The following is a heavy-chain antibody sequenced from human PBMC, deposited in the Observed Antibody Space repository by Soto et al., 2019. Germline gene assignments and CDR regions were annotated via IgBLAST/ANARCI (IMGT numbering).Heavy chain of an antibody. J-gene: IGHJ4*02. Sequence: GGSLRLSCAASGFTFSSYWMSWVRQAPGKGLEWVANIKQDGSEKYYVDSVKGRFTISRDNAKNSRYLQMNSLRAEDTAVYYCARDETIRKIRPDCSSTSCYSGSFDYWGQGTLVTVSS. V-gene: IGHV3-7*05. CDR3: ARDETIRKIRPDCSSTSCYSGSFDY. CDR2: IKQDGSEK. CDR1: GFTFSSYW. D-gene: IGHD2-2*01.